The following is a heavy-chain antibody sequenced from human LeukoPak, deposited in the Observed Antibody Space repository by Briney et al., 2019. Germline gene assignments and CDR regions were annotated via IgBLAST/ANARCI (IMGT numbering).Heavy chain of an antibody. CDR3: ARGVAGSYHYYYMDV. Sequence: ASVKVSCKASGYTFTSYDIDWVRQATGQGLEWMGWINPNSGGTNYAQKFQGRVTMTRDTSISTAYMELSRLTSDDTAVYYCARGVAGSYHYYYMDVWGKGTTVTISS. CDR2: INPNSGGT. CDR1: GYTFTSYD. V-gene: IGHV1-2*02. J-gene: IGHJ6*03. D-gene: IGHD6-19*01.